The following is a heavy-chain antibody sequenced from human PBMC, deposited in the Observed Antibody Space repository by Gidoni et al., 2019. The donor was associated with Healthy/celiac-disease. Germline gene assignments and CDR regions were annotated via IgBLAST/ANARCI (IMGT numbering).Heavy chain of an antibody. Sequence: QVQLQESGPGLVKPSQTLSLTCTVSGGSISSGSYYWSWIRQPAGKGLAWIGRIYTSGSTNYNPSLKSRVTMSVDTSKNQFSLKLSSVTAADTAVYYCASSPYGDYVGYWGQGTLVTVSS. CDR3: ASSPYGDYVGY. J-gene: IGHJ4*02. CDR1: GGSISSGSYY. D-gene: IGHD4-17*01. V-gene: IGHV4-61*02. CDR2: IYTSGST.